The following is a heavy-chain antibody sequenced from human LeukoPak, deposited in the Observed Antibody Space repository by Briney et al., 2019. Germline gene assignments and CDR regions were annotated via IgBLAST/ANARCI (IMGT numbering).Heavy chain of an antibody. CDR2: IYYSGST. V-gene: IGHV4-59*08. J-gene: IGHJ4*02. CDR1: GGSISSYY. D-gene: IGHD2-15*01. Sequence: SETLSLTCTVSGGSISSYYWSWIRQPPGKELEWIGYIYYSGSTNYNPSLKSRVTISVDTSMNQFSLKLSSVTAADTAVYYCARSIGGLGYCSGGSCYFDYWGQGTLVTVSS. CDR3: ARSIGGLGYCSGGSCYFDY.